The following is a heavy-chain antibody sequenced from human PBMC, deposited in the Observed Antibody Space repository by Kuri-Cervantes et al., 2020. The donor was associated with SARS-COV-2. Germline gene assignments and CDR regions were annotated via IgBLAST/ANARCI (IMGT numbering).Heavy chain of an antibody. CDR3: ARGPRYCSGGSCYWESYYYGMDV. Sequence: GGSLRLSCAASGFTFSSYSMNWVRQAPGKGLEWVSSISSSSSYIYYADSVKGRFTISRDNAKNSLYLQMNSLRDEDTAVYYCARGPRYCSGGSCYWESYYYGMDVGGQGTTVTVSS. D-gene: IGHD2-15*01. J-gene: IGHJ6*02. V-gene: IGHV3-21*01. CDR2: ISSSSSYI. CDR1: GFTFSSYS.